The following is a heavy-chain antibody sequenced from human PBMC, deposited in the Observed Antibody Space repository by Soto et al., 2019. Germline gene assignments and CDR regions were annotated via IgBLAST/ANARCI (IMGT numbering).Heavy chain of an antibody. J-gene: IGHJ4*02. V-gene: IGHV4-39*02. Sequence: SETLSLTCTVSGGSISSSSYYWGWIRQPPGKGLEWIGCIYYSGSTYYNPSLKSRVTISVDTSKNQFSLKLSSVTAADTAVYYCARDKSTSGSYFYYFDYWGQGSLVTVSS. CDR1: GGSISSSSYY. D-gene: IGHD3-10*01. CDR2: IYYSGST. CDR3: ARDKSTSGSYFYYFDY.